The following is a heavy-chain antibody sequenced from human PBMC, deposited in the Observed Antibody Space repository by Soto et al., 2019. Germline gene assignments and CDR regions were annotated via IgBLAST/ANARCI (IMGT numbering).Heavy chain of an antibody. V-gene: IGHV4-39*01. CDR2: VYYRGRS. J-gene: IGHJ4*02. CDR3: VSQRTTVPTQAYFDY. D-gene: IGHD4-17*01. CDR1: GGSVTNSSYY. Sequence: SETLSLTCTVSGGSVTNSSYYWDWIRQSPGKGLEWIGSVYYRGRSYSKSSVKSRVTISVDTSKNRFSLSLNSVTASDTAVYFCVSQRTTVPTQAYFDYWGPGALVTVSS.